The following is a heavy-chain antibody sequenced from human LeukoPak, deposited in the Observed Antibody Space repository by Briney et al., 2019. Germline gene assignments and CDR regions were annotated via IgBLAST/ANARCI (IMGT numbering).Heavy chain of an antibody. J-gene: IGHJ4*02. CDR1: GFTFSSYA. CDR3: ARGRGLRYFDWLSPSYYFDY. D-gene: IGHD3-9*01. CDR2: ISYDGSNK. Sequence: GGSLRLSCAASGFTFSSYAMHWVRQAPGKGLEWVAVISYDGSNKYYADSVKGRFTISRDNSKNTLYLQMNSLRAEDTAVYYCARGRGLRYFDWLSPSYYFDYWGQGTLVTVSS. V-gene: IGHV3-30*04.